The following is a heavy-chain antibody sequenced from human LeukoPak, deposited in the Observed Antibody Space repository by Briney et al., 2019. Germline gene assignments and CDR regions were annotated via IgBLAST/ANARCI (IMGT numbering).Heavy chain of an antibody. Sequence: SQTLSLTCAISGDSVSSNSVTWNWIRQSPSRGLEWLGRTYYRSTWYNDYAVSVKSRITINPDASKNQFSLQLNSVTPEDTAVYYCARKATFGMDVWGQGTTVTVSS. D-gene: IGHD3-3*01. CDR2: TYYRSTWYN. CDR3: ARKATFGMDV. V-gene: IGHV6-1*01. CDR1: GDSVSSNSVT. J-gene: IGHJ6*02.